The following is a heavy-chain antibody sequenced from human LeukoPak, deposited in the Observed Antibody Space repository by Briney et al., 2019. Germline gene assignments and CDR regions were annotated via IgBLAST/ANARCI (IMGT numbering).Heavy chain of an antibody. CDR1: GFTFGDYA. J-gene: IGHJ4*02. CDR3: VREAQHGDFYIPFDC. CDR2: IRSKAYGETM. Sequence: GGSLRLSCSTSGFTFGDYAMSWFRKAPGKGLEGVSFIRSKAYGETMVYAAPVRGRFTISRDDSKGIAYLQINSLKIEDTAVYYCVREAQHGDFYIPFDCWGQGTLITVSS. V-gene: IGHV3-49*03. D-gene: IGHD2-21*02.